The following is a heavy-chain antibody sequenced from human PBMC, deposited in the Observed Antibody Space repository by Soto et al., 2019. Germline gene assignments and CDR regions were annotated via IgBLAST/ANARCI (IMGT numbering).Heavy chain of an antibody. Sequence: GGSLRLSCAASGFTFSSYAMSWVRQAPGKGLEWVSAISGSGGSTYYADSVKGRFTISRDNSKNTLYLQMNSLRAEDTAVYYCAKRHDSSCYYYVVDYWGQGTLVTVSS. V-gene: IGHV3-23*01. D-gene: IGHD3-22*01. CDR2: ISGSGGST. J-gene: IGHJ4*02. CDR1: GFTFSSYA. CDR3: AKRHDSSCYYYVVDY.